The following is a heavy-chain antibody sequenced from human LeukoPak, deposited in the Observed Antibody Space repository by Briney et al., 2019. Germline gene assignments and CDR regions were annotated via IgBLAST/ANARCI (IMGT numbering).Heavy chain of an antibody. CDR3: TRERPISGLDY. J-gene: IGHJ4*02. Sequence: ASVKVSCKASGYRFTDYAMNWVRQAPGQGLEWMGWINTNTGNPTYAQGFTGRFVFSLDTSVSTAYLQINILKAEDTAIYYCTRERPISGLDYWGQGTLVTVSS. CDR1: GYRFTDYA. D-gene: IGHD1-20*01. CDR2: INTNTGNP. V-gene: IGHV7-4-1*02.